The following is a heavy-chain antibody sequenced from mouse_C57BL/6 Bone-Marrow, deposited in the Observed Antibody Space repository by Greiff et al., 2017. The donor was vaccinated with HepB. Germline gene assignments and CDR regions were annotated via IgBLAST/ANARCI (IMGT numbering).Heavy chain of an antibody. J-gene: IGHJ3*01. CDR3: ARGWLRRRTWFAY. CDR1: GYTFTSYW. D-gene: IGHD2-2*01. Sequence: VQLQQPGAELVKPGASVKMSCKASGYTFTSYWITWVKQRPGQGLEWIGDIYPGSGSTNYNEKFKSKATLTVDTSSSTAYMQLSSLTSEDSAVYYCARGWLRRRTWFAYWGQGTLGTVSA. CDR2: IYPGSGST. V-gene: IGHV1-55*01.